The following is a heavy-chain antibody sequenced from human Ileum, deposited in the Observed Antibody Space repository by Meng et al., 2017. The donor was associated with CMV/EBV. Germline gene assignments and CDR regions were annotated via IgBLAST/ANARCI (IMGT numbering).Heavy chain of an antibody. J-gene: IGHJ4*02. Sequence: GESLKISCAASGFTFSSYEMNWVRQAPGKGLEWVSYISSSGSITQYADSVKGRFTISRDNAKNSLYLQMNSLRAEDTAVYYCARDPHFGALDYWGQGTLVTVSS. CDR2: ISSSGSIT. CDR1: GFTFSSYE. D-gene: IGHD3-10*01. CDR3: ARDPHFGALDY. V-gene: IGHV3-48*03.